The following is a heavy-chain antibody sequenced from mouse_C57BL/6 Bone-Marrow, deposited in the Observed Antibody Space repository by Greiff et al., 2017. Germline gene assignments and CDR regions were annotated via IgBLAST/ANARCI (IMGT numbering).Heavy chain of an antibody. CDR1: EYDFPSYD. D-gene: IGHD2-4*01. Sequence: EVKLQESGGGLVQPGESLKLSCESNEYDFPSYDMSWVRKTPEKRLELVAAINSDGGSIYYPDTMEIRFIISRNNSKKTLCLQMSSLTSEDTALYYCAKLITTAYWGQGTLVTVSA. CDR3: AKLITTAY. J-gene: IGHJ3*01. V-gene: IGHV5-2*01. CDR2: INSDGGSI.